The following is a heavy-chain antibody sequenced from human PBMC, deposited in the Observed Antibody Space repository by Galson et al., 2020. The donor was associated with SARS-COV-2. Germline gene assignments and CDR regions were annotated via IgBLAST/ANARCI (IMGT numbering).Heavy chain of an antibody. CDR1: GYRFTNYY. CDR3: AKHSDVDIATSDNWFDP. CDR2: IAPSDSYT. V-gene: IGHV5-10-1*01. J-gene: IGHJ5*02. Sequence: GESLKISCKGSGYRFTNYYISWVRQKPGKGLEWMGKIAPSDSYTKYSPSFQGHVTISADSSISTAYLQWSSLKASDTAMYYCAKHSDVDIATSDNWFDPWGQGTLVTVSS. D-gene: IGHD5-12*01.